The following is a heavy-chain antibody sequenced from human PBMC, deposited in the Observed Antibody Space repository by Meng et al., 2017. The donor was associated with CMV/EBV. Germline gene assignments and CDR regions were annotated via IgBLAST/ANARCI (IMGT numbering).Heavy chain of an antibody. J-gene: IGHJ4*02. V-gene: IGHV1-2*02. CDR2: INPNSGGT. Sequence: QVQLVQSGAEVXXXXXSVKVSCKASGYTFTGYYMHWVRQAPGQGLEWMGWINPNSGGTNYAQKFQGRVTMTRDTSISTAYMELSRLRSDDTAVYYCARGPMIVEGGFDYWGQGTLVTVSS. CDR3: ARGPMIVEGGFDY. D-gene: IGHD3-22*01. CDR1: GYTFTGYY.